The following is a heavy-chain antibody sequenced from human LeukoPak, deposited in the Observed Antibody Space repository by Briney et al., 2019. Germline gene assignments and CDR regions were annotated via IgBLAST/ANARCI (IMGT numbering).Heavy chain of an antibody. CDR3: ARQRHIVAVPGSFDI. CDR2: IYHLVTT. J-gene: IGHJ3*02. D-gene: IGHD2-2*01. Sequence: SETLSLTCAVSGYSISSGYYWGWGRQPPGKGVEGIENIYHLVTTYYNPSFKSRVTISVDTSKNPVSLKLTSVTAADTAVYYCARQRHIVAVPGSFDIWGQGTMVTVSS. V-gene: IGHV4-38-2*01. CDR1: GYSISSGYY.